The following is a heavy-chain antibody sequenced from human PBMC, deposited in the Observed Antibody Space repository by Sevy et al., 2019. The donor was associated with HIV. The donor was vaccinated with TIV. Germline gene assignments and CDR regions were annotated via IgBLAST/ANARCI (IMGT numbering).Heavy chain of an antibody. V-gene: IGHV3-23*01. CDR2: ISFSGSKT. D-gene: IGHD3-3*01. J-gene: IGHJ4*02. CDR1: GFNFNNYA. CDR3: AKTPFMDFWNDYYSFYFDF. Sequence: GGSLRLSCAAAGFNFNNYAMTWVRQAPGKGLEWVSGISFSGSKTYYAESVKGRFSISRDPSKNTLYLQMNNVRVEDTAVYFCAKTPFMDFWNDYYSFYFDFWGQGTLVTISP.